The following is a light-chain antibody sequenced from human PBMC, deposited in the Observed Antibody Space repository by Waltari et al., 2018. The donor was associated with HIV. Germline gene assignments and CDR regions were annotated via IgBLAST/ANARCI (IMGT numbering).Light chain of an antibody. Sequence: QSVLTQPPSVSGAPGQRVTISCTGSSPKLGAGYDLPWFQQLPGTAPKLLIYGNTNRPSGVPDRFSGSKSGTSASLAITGLQAEDEADYYCQSYDSGLTAYVFGTGTKVNVL. V-gene: IGLV1-40*01. CDR2: GNT. J-gene: IGLJ1*01. CDR1: SPKLGAGYD. CDR3: QSYDSGLTAYV.